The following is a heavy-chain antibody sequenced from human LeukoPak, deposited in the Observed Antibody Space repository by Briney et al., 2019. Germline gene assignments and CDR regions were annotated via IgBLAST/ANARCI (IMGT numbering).Heavy chain of an antibody. CDR1: GFTSSSYG. CDR2: IWYDGSNK. Sequence: GGSLRLSCAASGFTSSSYGMNWVRQAPGKGLEWVAVIWYDGSNKYYGDSVKGRFTISRDNSKNTVSLQMNSLRVEDTAVYYCARLGSSWSFDYWGQGTLVTVSS. J-gene: IGHJ4*02. V-gene: IGHV3-33*01. D-gene: IGHD6-13*01. CDR3: ARLGSSWSFDY.